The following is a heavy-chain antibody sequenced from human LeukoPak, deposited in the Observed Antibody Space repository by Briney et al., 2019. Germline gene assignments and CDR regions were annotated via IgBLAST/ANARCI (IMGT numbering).Heavy chain of an antibody. CDR3: AKYTVSDLNPY. V-gene: IGHV3-23*01. Sequence: PGGSLRLSCAASGFTFSSYAMSWVRQAPGKGPEWVSAISGSGGSTYYADSVKGRFTISRDNSKNTSYLQMNSLRAQDTTTFYCAKYTVSDLNPYWGGETLVTVSS. CDR2: ISGSGGST. D-gene: IGHD1-14*01. J-gene: IGHJ4*02. CDR1: GFTFSSYA.